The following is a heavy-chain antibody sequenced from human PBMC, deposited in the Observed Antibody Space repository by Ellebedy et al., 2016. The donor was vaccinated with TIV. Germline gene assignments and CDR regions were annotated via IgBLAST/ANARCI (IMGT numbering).Heavy chain of an antibody. CDR1: GFSFSGYS. CDR2: IPHAGRNE. Sequence: GGSLRLXXAASGFSFSGYSFHWARQAPGKGLEWVAFIPHAGRNEYYADSVKGRFTISRDNSRSTVYLQMNSLRPEDTAVYYCARDILGSSPDYWGQGTLVTVSS. V-gene: IGHV3-30*03. J-gene: IGHJ4*02. D-gene: IGHD3-10*01. CDR3: ARDILGSSPDY.